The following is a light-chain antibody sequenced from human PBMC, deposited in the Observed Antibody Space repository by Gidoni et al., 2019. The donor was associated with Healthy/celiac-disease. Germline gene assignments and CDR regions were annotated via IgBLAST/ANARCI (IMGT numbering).Light chain of an antibody. CDR2: SNN. CDR3: AAWDDSLNGVV. V-gene: IGLV1-44*01. CDR1: SPNLGSNT. J-gene: IGLJ2*01. Sequence: QSVLTQPPSASGPPGQRFTISCSGSSPNLGSNTVNWYQQLPGTAPKLLIYSNNQRPSGVPDRFSGSKSGTSASLAISGLQSEDEADYYCAAWDDSLNGVVFGGGTKLTVL.